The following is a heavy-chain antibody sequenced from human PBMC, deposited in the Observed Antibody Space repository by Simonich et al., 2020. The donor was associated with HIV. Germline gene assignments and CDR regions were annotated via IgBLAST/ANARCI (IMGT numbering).Heavy chain of an antibody. J-gene: IGHJ4*02. D-gene: IGHD2-21*02. V-gene: IGHV1-2*06. CDR3: ASQVGVVVTAIPYYFDY. Sequence: QVQLVQSGAEVKKPGASVKVSCKASGDTFTGYYMHWVRQAPGQGLEWMGRDNPNRGGTNYSKKFHGKVTMTRDTAISTAYMGLSRLRSDDTAVDYCASQVGVVVTAIPYYFDYWGQGTLVTVSS. CDR1: GDTFTGYY. CDR2: DNPNRGGT.